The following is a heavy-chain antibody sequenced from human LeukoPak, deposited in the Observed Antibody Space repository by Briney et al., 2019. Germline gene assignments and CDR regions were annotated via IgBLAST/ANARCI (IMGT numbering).Heavy chain of an antibody. V-gene: IGHV1-46*01. Sequence: ASVKVSCKASGYTFTSYYMHWVRQAPGQGLEWMGIINPSGGSTSYAQKFQGRVTITADKSTSTAYMELSSLRSEDTAVYYCARDRGYYYGSGRYFDYWGQGTLVTVSS. CDR1: GYTFTSYY. D-gene: IGHD3-10*01. CDR2: INPSGGST. CDR3: ARDRGYYYGSGRYFDY. J-gene: IGHJ4*02.